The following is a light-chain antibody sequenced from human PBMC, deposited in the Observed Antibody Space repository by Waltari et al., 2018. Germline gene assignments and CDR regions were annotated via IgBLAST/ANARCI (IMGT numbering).Light chain of an antibody. V-gene: IGLV2-11*01. CDR2: DVS. Sequence: QSALTQPHSVSGSPGQSVTISCTGTSSDVGAYNYVSWYQQHPGKAPKLMIYDVSQRPSGVPDRFSGSKSGNTASLTVSGLQGEDEADYYCCSYAGSYTFGVFGGGTKLTVL. J-gene: IGLJ3*02. CDR1: SSDVGAYNY. CDR3: CSYAGSYTFGV.